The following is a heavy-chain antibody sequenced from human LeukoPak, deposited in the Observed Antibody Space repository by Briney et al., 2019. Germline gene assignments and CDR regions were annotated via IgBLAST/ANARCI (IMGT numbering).Heavy chain of an antibody. J-gene: IGHJ3*02. CDR3: ARGVNYYDSSGYYATDDAFDI. V-gene: IGHV1-18*01. Sequence: ASVKVSCKASGYTFTSYAITWVRQAPGQGLEWMGWISAYNGNANYEQNLQGRVTMTTDTSTSTAYMELRSLRSDDTAVYYCARGVNYYDSSGYYATDDAFDIWGQGTMVTVSS. D-gene: IGHD3-22*01. CDR1: GYTFTSYA. CDR2: ISAYNGNA.